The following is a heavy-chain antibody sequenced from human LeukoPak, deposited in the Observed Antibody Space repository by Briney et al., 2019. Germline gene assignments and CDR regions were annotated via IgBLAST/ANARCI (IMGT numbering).Heavy chain of an antibody. V-gene: IGHV3-11*04. D-gene: IGHD3-22*01. CDR2: ISSSGSTI. CDR3: ARDEYYYDSSGYYYGWFDY. J-gene: IGHJ4*02. Sequence: PGGSLRLSCAASGFTFSDYYMSWIRQAPGKGLEWVSYISSSGSTIYYADSVKGRFTISRDNTKNSLYLQMNSLRAEDTAVYYCARDEYYYDSSGYYYGWFDYWGQGTLVTVSS. CDR1: GFTFSDYY.